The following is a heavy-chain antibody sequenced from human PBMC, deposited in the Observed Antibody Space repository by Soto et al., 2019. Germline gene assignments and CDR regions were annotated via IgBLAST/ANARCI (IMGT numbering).Heavy chain of an antibody. CDR3: ARVNGMDV. J-gene: IGHJ6*02. V-gene: IGHV1-18*01. CDR1: GYTFTTYG. Sequence: QVQLVQSGAEVKKPGASVKLSCKASGYTFTTYGICWVRQAPGQGLEWMGRISGDSGNTNYAQKLQGRVTMTTDTATNTAYMELRSLRSDDTAVDYCARVNGMDVWGQGTTVTVSS. CDR2: ISGDSGNT.